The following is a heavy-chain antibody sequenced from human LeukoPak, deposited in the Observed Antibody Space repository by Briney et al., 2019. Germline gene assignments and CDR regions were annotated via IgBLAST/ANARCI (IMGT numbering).Heavy chain of an antibody. D-gene: IGHD3-22*01. CDR3: ATDFYDTT. V-gene: IGHV3-15*01. CDR2: IRSNSDGGTI. Sequence: GGSLRLSCTASGFTFSNAWMSWVRQAPGKGLEWVGRIRSNSDGGTIDYAAPVKGRFALSRDDSKTTLYLQMNSLQTEDTAVYYCATDFYDTTWGQGTLVTVSS. CDR1: GFTFSNAW. J-gene: IGHJ5*02.